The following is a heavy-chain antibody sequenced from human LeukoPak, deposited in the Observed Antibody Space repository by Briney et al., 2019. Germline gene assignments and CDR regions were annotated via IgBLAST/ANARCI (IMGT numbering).Heavy chain of an antibody. CDR2: ISFDGSDK. CDR3: AKDRAAMPTYYFDY. Sequence: GGSLRLSCEASGFTFSSYGMHWVRRAPGKGLEWVAVISFDGSDKYYADSVSGRFTISRDNSKNTLYVQMNSLRAEDTAVYYCAKDRAAMPTYYFDYWGQGAPVTVSS. V-gene: IGHV3-30*18. J-gene: IGHJ4*02. CDR1: GFTFSSYG. D-gene: IGHD2-2*01.